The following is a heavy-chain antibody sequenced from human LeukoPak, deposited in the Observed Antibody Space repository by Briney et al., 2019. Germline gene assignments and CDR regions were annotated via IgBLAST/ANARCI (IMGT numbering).Heavy chain of an antibody. CDR3: ASPNPYCSGGSCYFPLLDYYYGMDV. CDR2: ILCDGCNK. CDR1: GFTLRSYA. V-gene: IGHV3-30*04. D-gene: IGHD2-15*01. J-gene: IGHJ6*04. Sequence: PGGSLSLSCAASGFTLRSYAVHWVRGAPGKGVEWVAVILCDGCNKYYTDSVKGRFTISRDNSKNTLYLQMNSLRAEDTAVYYCASPNPYCSGGSCYFPLLDYYYGMDVWGKGTTVTVSS.